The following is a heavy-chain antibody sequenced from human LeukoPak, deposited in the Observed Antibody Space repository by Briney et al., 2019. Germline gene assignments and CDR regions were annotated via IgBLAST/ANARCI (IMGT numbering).Heavy chain of an antibody. CDR1: GGSISSGDYY. V-gene: IGHV4-30-4*08. CDR2: VYYSGGT. CDR3: ARTDCSSTSCYISFDY. J-gene: IGHJ4*02. D-gene: IGHD2-2*02. Sequence: PSETLSLTCTVSGGSISSGDYYWSWIRQPPGKGLEWIGYVYYSGGTYYNPSLTSRVPISVDTSKNQFSLKLSSVTAADTAVYYCARTDCSSTSCYISFDYWGQGTLVTVSS.